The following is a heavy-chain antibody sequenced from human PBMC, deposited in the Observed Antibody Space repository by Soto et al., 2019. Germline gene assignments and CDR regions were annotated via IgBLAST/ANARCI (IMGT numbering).Heavy chain of an antibody. Sequence: GGSLRLSCAASGFTFNNYAMGWVRQASGKGLEWVSAITGSGGDTYSADSVKGRFTVSRDNSKNTLYLQMNSLRAEDTAKYYCAKLGSSSWSTSYYFDYWGQGTLVTVSS. V-gene: IGHV3-23*01. CDR2: ITGSGGDT. J-gene: IGHJ4*02. CDR1: GFTFNNYA. D-gene: IGHD2-2*01. CDR3: AKLGSSSWSTSYYFDY.